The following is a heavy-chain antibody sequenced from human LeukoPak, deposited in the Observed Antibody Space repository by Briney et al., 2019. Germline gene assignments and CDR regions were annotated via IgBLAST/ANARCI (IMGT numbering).Heavy chain of an antibody. J-gene: IGHJ4*02. CDR1: GVMFPSYW. CDR2: IKQDGSEK. V-gene: IGHV3-7*04. CDR3: ARRHHFGFLDS. D-gene: IGHD3-10*01. Sequence: GGCLRLSCAASGVMFPSYWMTWVRQAPGKGLEWVANIKQDGSEKYYVDSVKGRFTISRDNAKNSVYLQMNSLRAEDTAVYYCARRHHFGFLDSWGQGTLVTVSS.